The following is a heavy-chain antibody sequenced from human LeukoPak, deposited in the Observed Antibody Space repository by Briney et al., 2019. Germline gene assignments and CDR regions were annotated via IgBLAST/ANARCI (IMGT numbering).Heavy chain of an antibody. J-gene: IGHJ4*02. CDR3: AREGNYGDGNFDY. Sequence: GGSLRLSCAASGFTFSSYAMPWVRQAPGKGLEWVAVISYDGSNKYYADSVKGRFTISRDNSKNTLYLQMNSLRAEDTAVYYCAREGNYGDGNFDYWGQGPLVPVSS. CDR1: GFTFSSYA. D-gene: IGHD4-17*01. V-gene: IGHV3-30-3*01. CDR2: ISYDGSNK.